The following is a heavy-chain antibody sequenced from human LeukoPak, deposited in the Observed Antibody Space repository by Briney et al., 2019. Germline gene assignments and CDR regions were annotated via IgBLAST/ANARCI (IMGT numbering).Heavy chain of an antibody. CDR2: MSVVTDRT. V-gene: IGHV3-64D*06. Sequence: PPGGSLRLSCSASGFNFRNYAMHWVRQAPGKGLEYVSAMSVVTDRTFYADSVMGRFTISRDNSANTLYLQMSSLRPEDTAVYYCAKPARGSGIQDGFDSWGQGTLVTVSS. D-gene: IGHD3-10*01. CDR3: AKPARGSGIQDGFDS. J-gene: IGHJ4*02. CDR1: GFNFRNYA.